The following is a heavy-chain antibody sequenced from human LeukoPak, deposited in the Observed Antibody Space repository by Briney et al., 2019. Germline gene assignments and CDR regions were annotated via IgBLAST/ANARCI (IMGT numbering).Heavy chain of an antibody. V-gene: IGHV1-8*03. CDR3: AKHYETTFDY. CDR2: INPNTGKA. D-gene: IGHD3-3*01. CDR1: GYTFTRYD. J-gene: IGHJ4*02. Sequence: ASVKVSCKASGYTFTRYDINWMRQATGQEPEWVGYINPNTGKAGYAQKFQGRVTITRDTSINTVYMELSSLRSEDTAVYYCAKHYETTFDYWGQGTLVTVSS.